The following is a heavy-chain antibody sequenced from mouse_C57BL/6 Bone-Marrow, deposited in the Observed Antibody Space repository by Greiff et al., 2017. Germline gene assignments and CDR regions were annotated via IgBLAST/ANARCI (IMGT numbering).Heavy chain of an antibody. V-gene: IGHV1-19*01. Sequence: EVLLQQSGPVLVKPGASVKMSCKASGYTFTDYYMNWVQQSPGKSLEWIGVINPYNGGTSYNQKFKGKATLTVDKSSSTAYMELNSLTSEDSAVYYCARGGYYWYFDVWGTGTTVTVSS. CDR1: GYTFTDYY. J-gene: IGHJ1*03. CDR3: ARGGYYWYFDV. D-gene: IGHD2-2*01. CDR2: INPYNGGT.